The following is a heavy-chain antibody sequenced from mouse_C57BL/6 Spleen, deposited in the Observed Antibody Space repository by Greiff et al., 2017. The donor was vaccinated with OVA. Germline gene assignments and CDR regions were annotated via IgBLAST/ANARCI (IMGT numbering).Heavy chain of an antibody. CDR2: IYPGDGDT. V-gene: IGHV1-82*01. CDR3: AREQLGVGDY. Sequence: QVQLQQSGPELVKPGASVKISCKASGYAFSSSWMNWVKQRPGKGLEWIGRIYPGDGDTNYNGKFKGKATLTADKSSSTAYMQLSSLTSEDSAVYFCAREQLGVGDYWGQGTTLTVSS. CDR1: GYAFSSSW. J-gene: IGHJ2*01. D-gene: IGHD4-1*02.